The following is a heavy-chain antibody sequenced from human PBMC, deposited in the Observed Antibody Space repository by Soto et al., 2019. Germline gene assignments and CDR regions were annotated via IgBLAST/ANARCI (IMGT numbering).Heavy chain of an antibody. V-gene: IGHV3-43*01. CDR3: AKDYCIGGSCRNYYYYYGLDV. Sequence: GGSLRLSCAASGFTFDDYTMHWVRQAPGKGLEWVSLISWDGGSTYYADSVKGRFTISRDNSKNSLYLQMNSLRTEDTALYYCAKDYCIGGSCRNYYYYYGLDVWGQGTLVTFSS. D-gene: IGHD2-15*01. J-gene: IGHJ6*02. CDR2: ISWDGGST. CDR1: GFTFDDYT.